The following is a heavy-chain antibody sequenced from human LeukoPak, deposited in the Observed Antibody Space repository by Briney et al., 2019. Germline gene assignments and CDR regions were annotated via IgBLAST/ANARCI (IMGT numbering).Heavy chain of an antibody. J-gene: IGHJ6*02. D-gene: IGHD3-22*01. CDR1: GFTFSSYA. CDR3: AKDLITDYYDSSGYSSDV. V-gene: IGHV3-23*01. CDR2: ISCSGGST. Sequence: PGGSLRLSCAASGFTFSSYAMSWVRQAPGKGLEWVSAISCSGGSTYYADSVKGRFTISRDNSKNTLYLQMNSLRAEDTAVYYCAKDLITDYYDSSGYSSDVWGQGTTVTVSS.